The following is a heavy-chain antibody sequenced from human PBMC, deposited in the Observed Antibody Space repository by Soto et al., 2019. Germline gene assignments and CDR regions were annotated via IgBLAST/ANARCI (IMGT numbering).Heavy chain of an antibody. CDR1: GGSISSYY. Sequence: QVQLQESGPGLVKPSETLSLTCTVSGGSISSYYWSWIRQPPGKGLEWIGYIYYSGSTNYNPSLKSRVTISVDTSKSQFSLNLSSVTAADTAVYYCAGGSYRDEYDFDFWGQGTLVTVSS. CDR3: AGGSYRDEYDFDF. J-gene: IGHJ4*02. CDR2: IYYSGST. D-gene: IGHD1-26*01. V-gene: IGHV4-59*01.